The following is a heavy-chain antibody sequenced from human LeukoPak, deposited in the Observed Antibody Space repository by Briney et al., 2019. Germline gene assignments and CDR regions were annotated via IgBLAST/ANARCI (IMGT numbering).Heavy chain of an antibody. CDR3: AVAGARYSDTGGLYAFDF. J-gene: IGHJ3*01. CDR2: IYYSGSP. Sequence: SETLSLTCTVSGASISSSSYFWGWIRQPPGKGLEWIGTIYYSGSPYYNPSFKSRVTISVDASKNQFSLKLNSVTAADTAVDYCAVAGARYSDTGGLYAFDFWGRGTMVTVSS. V-gene: IGHV4-39*01. CDR1: GASISSSSYF. D-gene: IGHD2-8*02.